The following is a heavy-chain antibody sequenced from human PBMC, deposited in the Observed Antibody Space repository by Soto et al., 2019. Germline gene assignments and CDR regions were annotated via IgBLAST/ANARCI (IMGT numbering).Heavy chain of an antibody. Sequence: GGSLRLSCAASGFTFSSYAMHWVRQAPGKGLEWVAVISYDGSNKYYADSVKGRFTISRDNSKNTLYLQMNSLRAEDTAVYYCARALRLQFPHYYYYGMDVWGQGTTVTVSS. J-gene: IGHJ6*02. CDR3: ARALRLQFPHYYYYGMDV. CDR2: ISYDGSNK. D-gene: IGHD4-4*01. V-gene: IGHV3-30-3*01. CDR1: GFTFSSYA.